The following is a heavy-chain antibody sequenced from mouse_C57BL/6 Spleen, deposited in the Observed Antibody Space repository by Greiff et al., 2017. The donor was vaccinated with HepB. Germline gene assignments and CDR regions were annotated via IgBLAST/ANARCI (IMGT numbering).Heavy chain of an antibody. Sequence: VHVKQSGPELVKPGASVKIPCKASGYTFTDYNMDWVKQSHGKSLEWIGDINPNNGGTIYNQKFKGKATLTVDKSSSTAYMELRSLTSEDTAVYYCARRRTGPYAMDYWGQGTSVTVSS. J-gene: IGHJ4*01. V-gene: IGHV1-18*01. D-gene: IGHD4-1*01. CDR3: ARRRTGPYAMDY. CDR2: INPNNGGT. CDR1: GYTFTDYN.